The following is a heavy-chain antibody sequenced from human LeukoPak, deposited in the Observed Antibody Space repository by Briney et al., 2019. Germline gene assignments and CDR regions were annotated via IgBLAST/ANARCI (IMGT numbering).Heavy chain of an antibody. V-gene: IGHV1-18*01. CDR1: GYTFTSYG. Sequence: ASVKVSCKASGYTFTSYGISWVRQAPGQGLEWMGWISAYNGNTNYAQNLQGRVTMTTDTSTSTAYMELRSLRSDDTAVYYCARGGRWELPRPYAFDIWGQGTMVTVSS. J-gene: IGHJ3*02. D-gene: IGHD1-26*01. CDR3: ARGGRWELPRPYAFDI. CDR2: ISAYNGNT.